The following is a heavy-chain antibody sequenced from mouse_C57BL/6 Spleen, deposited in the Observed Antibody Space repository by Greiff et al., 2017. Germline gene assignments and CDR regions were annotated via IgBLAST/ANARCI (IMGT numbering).Heavy chain of an antibody. J-gene: IGHJ2*01. CDR1: GYAFSSSW. CDR2: IYHGAGDT. CDR3: ARTPIYYYGSSPYYFDG. V-gene: IGHV1-82*01. Sequence: QVQLQQSGPELVKPGASVKISCKASGYAFSSSWMNWVKQRPGKGLEWIGRIYHGAGDTNCNGKFKGKATLTADNASSTAYMQLSSLTSEDSAVYFCARTPIYYYGSSPYYFDGWGKGTTLTVSS. D-gene: IGHD1-1*01.